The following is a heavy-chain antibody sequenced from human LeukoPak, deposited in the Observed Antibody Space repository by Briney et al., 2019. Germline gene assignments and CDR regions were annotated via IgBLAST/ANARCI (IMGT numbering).Heavy chain of an antibody. CDR2: VRSKAYRGTT. CDR3: ARGPIQLWIHNAMDV. V-gene: IGHV3-49*04. D-gene: IGHD5-18*01. CDR1: GFTVGDHA. J-gene: IGHJ6*02. Sequence: GRSLRLSCTASGFTVGDHAMSWVRQAPGKGLEWVGFVRSKAYRGTTEYAASVQGRFTISRDDSKSIVYLQMNSLKTEDTAFYYSARGPIQLWIHNAMDVWGQGTTVPVSS.